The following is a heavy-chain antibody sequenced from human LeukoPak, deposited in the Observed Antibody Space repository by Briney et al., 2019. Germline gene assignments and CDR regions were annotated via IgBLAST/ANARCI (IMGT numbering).Heavy chain of an antibody. J-gene: IGHJ6*03. CDR1: GGSISSSSYY. Sequence: PSETLSLTCTVSGGSISSSSYYWGWIRQPPGKGLEWIGEINHSGSTNYNPSLKSRVTISVDTSKNQFSLKLSSVTAADTAVYYCAAGSMTTVTTKAATDYYYYMDVWGKGTTVTVSS. CDR3: AAGSMTTVTTKAATDYYYYMDV. V-gene: IGHV4-39*07. CDR2: INHSGST. D-gene: IGHD4-11*01.